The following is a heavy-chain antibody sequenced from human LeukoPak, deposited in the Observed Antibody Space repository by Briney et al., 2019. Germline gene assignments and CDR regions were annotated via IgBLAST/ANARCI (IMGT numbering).Heavy chain of an antibody. CDR1: GFTFSSYG. J-gene: IGHJ4*02. CDR2: ISYDGSNK. D-gene: IGHD2-15*01. CDR3: AKDLYTRYCSGGSCYGALDY. V-gene: IGHV3-30*18. Sequence: PGGSLRLSCAASGFTFSSYGMHWVRQAPGKGLEWVAVISYDGSNKYYADSVKGRFTISSDNSKNTLYLKMNSLRAEDTAVYYCAKDLYTRYCSGGSCYGALDYWGQGTLVTVSS.